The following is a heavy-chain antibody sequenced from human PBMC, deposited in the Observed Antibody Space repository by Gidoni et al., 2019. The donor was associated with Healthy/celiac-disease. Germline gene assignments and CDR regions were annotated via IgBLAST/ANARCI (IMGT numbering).Heavy chain of an antibody. CDR1: GFTFSSYA. V-gene: IGHV3-23*01. CDR2: ISGSGGST. D-gene: IGHD4-17*01. CDR3: AKGHLFSTVTSDLDY. Sequence: SGFTFSSYAMSWVRQAPGKGLEWVSAISGSGGSTYYADSVKGRFTISRDNSKNTLYLQMNSLRAEDTAVYYCAKGHLFSTVTSDLDYWGQGTLVTVSS. J-gene: IGHJ4*02.